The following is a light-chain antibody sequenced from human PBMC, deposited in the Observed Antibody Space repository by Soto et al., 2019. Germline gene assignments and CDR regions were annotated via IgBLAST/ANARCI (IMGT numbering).Light chain of an antibody. V-gene: IGKV3-11*01. Sequence: EVVLTQSPATLSLSPGERAILSGRASHSVEYSLAWYQPKPGQAPRLLIYDASNRATGIPARFSGSGSETDFTLTINSLEPEDFAVYYCQQRKHWPPLTFGGGTKLEI. CDR2: DAS. CDR1: HSVEYS. CDR3: QQRKHWPPLT. J-gene: IGKJ4*01.